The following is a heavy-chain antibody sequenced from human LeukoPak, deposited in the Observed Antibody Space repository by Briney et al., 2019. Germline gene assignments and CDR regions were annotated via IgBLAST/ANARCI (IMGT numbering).Heavy chain of an antibody. Sequence: GASVKVSCKASGYTFTDYFMHWVRQAPGQGLEWMGWINPNSGGTHYAQKFQGRVTMTRDTSISTAYMELSRLRSDDTAVYYCARDPGYSSPRGDYWGQGNLVTVSS. J-gene: IGHJ4*02. CDR3: ARDPGYSSPRGDY. V-gene: IGHV1-2*02. CDR2: INPNSGGT. CDR1: GYTFTDYF. D-gene: IGHD5-18*01.